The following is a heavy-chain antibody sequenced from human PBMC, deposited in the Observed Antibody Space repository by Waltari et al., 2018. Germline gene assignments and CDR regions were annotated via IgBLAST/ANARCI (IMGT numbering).Heavy chain of an antibody. CDR2: IYSGGST. D-gene: IGHD6-13*01. J-gene: IGHJ4*02. CDR1: GFTFSSYA. Sequence: EVQLLESGGGLVQPGGSLRLSCAASGFTFSSYAMSWVRQAPGKWLEWVSGIYSGGSTYYADSVKGRFTISRDNSKNTLYLQMNSLRAEDTAVYYCAIRIAAAGGDYWGQGTLVTVSS. CDR3: AIRIAAAGGDY. V-gene: IGHV3-23*03.